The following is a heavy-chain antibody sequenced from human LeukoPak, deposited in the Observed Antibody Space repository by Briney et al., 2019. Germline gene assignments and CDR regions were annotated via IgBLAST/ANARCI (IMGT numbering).Heavy chain of an antibody. V-gene: IGHV4-38-2*02. Sequence: PSETLSLTCTVSGYSISGGYYWGWIRQPPGKGLEWIGSIYHSGSTYYNPSLKSRVTISVDTSKNQFSLKLSSVTAADTAVYYCARDHLEWLLSVVKVGYYFDYWGQGTLVTVSS. D-gene: IGHD3-3*01. CDR3: ARDHLEWLLSVVKVGYYFDY. J-gene: IGHJ4*02. CDR2: IYHSGST. CDR1: GYSISGGYY.